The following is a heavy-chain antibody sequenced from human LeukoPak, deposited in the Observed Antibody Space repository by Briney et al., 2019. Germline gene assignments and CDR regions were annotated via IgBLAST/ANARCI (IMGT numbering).Heavy chain of an antibody. Sequence: PGGSLRLSCTASGFTFSTYAMTWVRQAPGKGLEWVSVISHGGDSAWYADSVKGRFTISRDNSKSTLFLQMNSLRADDTAIYYCAKGRSGWYEALDYWGQGILVT. D-gene: IGHD6-19*01. CDR3: AKGRSGWYEALDY. V-gene: IGHV3-23*01. J-gene: IGHJ4*02. CDR1: GFTFSTYA. CDR2: ISHGGDSA.